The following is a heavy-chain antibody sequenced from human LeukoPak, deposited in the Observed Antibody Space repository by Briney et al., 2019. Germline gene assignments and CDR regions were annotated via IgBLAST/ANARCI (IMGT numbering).Heavy chain of an antibody. CDR3: AREMATIGTDY. J-gene: IGHJ4*02. D-gene: IGHD5-24*01. CDR1: GGSISSGSYY. CDR2: IYTSGST. V-gene: IGHV4-61*02. Sequence: SETLSLTCTVSGGSISSGSYYWSWIRQPAGKGLEWIGRIYTSGSTNYNPSLKSRVTISVDTSKNQYSLKLSSVTAADTAVYYCAREMATIGTDYWGQGTLVTVSS.